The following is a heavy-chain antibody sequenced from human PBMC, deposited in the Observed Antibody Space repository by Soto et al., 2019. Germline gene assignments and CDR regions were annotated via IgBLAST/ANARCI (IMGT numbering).Heavy chain of an antibody. D-gene: IGHD3-3*01. Sequence: TLRLSCVASGFTFTNYHMYWVRQAPGKGLEWVSIISNDGSNTYSAESVKGRFTMSRDNSKKTLYLQMNSLRLEDTAIYFCARGRKWATFGVLTKYGMDVWGQGTTVTVSS. CDR2: ISNDGSNT. J-gene: IGHJ6*02. CDR1: GFTFTNYH. V-gene: IGHV3-30*03. CDR3: ARGRKWATFGVLTKYGMDV.